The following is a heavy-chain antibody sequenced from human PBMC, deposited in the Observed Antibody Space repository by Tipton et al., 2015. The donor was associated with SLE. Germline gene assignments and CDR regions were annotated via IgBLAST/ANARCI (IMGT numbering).Heavy chain of an antibody. CDR2: INHSGST. J-gene: IGHJ5*02. CDR1: GGSFSGYY. CDR3: ARGYSGIWFDP. Sequence: TLSLTCAVYGGSFSGYYWSWIRQPPGKGLEWIGEINHSGSTNYNPSLKSRVTISVDTSKNQFSLKLSSVTAADTAVYYCARGYSGIWFDPWGQGTLVTVSS. V-gene: IGHV4-34*01. D-gene: IGHD1-26*01.